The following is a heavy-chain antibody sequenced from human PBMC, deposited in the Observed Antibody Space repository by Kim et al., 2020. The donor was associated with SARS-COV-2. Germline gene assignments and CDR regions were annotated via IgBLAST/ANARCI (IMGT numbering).Heavy chain of an antibody. D-gene: IGHD6-13*01. CDR3: ARGVGIAAAGNWFDP. V-gene: IGHV1-46*01. J-gene: IGHJ5*02. Sequence: QKYQGRVTMTRDTSTSTVYMELRSLRSEDTAVYFCARGVGIAAAGNWFDPWGQGTLVTVSS.